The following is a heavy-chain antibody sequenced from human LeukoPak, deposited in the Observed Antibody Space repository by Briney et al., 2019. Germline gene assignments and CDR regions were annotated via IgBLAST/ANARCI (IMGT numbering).Heavy chain of an antibody. CDR3: ARGLESKDTRPHY. D-gene: IGHD1-1*01. V-gene: IGHV3-23*01. CDR2: IRRSDGSK. Sequence: PGGSLRLSCAVSEFSFSNFGLSWVRQAPGEGLEWVSAIRRSDGSKHYADSVKGRFTISRDNSKNTMYLQMNGLRAEDTAVYYCARGLESKDTRPHYWGQGTLVSVST. CDR1: EFSFSNFG. J-gene: IGHJ4*02.